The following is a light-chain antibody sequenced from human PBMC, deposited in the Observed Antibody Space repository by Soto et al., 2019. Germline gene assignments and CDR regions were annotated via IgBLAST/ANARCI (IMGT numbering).Light chain of an antibody. Sequence: QSVLTQPPSASGTPGQRVTISCSGGSSNIGHNTGTWYQQLPGTAPKLLIYKNNQRPSGVPDRFSGSKSGTSASLAISGLQSEDEGDYYCAAWDDSLNGRVFGGGTKLTVL. CDR1: SSNIGHNT. V-gene: IGLV1-44*01. J-gene: IGLJ3*02. CDR3: AAWDDSLNGRV. CDR2: KNN.